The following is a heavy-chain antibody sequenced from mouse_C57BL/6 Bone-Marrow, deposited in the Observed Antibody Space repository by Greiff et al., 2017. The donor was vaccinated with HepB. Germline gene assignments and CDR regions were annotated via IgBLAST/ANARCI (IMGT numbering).Heavy chain of an antibody. J-gene: IGHJ3*01. V-gene: IGHV7-1*01. CDR1: GFTFSDFY. Sequence: EVKVVESGGGLVQSGRSLRLSCATSGFTFSDFYMEWVRQAPGKGLEWIAASRNKANDYTTEYSASVKGRFIVSRDTSQSILYLQMNALRAEDTAIYYCARADGSSLPFYWGQGTLVTVSA. D-gene: IGHD1-1*01. CDR3: ARADGSSLPFY. CDR2: SRNKANDYTT.